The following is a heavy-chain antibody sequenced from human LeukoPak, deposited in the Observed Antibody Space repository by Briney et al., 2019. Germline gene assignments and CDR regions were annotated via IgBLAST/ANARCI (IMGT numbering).Heavy chain of an antibody. CDR2: MNPNSGNT. J-gene: IGHJ6*03. CDR1: GYTFSNYD. V-gene: IGHV1-8*03. D-gene: IGHD4-11*01. Sequence: GASVKVSCKASGYTFSNYDINWVRQATGQGLEWVGWMNPNSGNTGYAQKFQGRVTITGDTSISTAYMGVSSLRSEDTAVYYCARAPSWGTTGYSYYYMDVWGKGTTVTVSS. CDR3: ARAPSWGTTGYSYYYMDV.